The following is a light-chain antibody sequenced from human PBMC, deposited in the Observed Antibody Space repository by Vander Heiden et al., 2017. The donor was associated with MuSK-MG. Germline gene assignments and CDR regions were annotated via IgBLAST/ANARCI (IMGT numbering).Light chain of an antibody. CDR1: SSNIGAEYE. J-gene: IGLJ2*01. V-gene: IGLV1-40*01. CDR2: ANK. Sequence: QSVLTHPPSVSGAPGQTVTTPCTGSSSNIGAEYEVHWYQQLPGTAPKLRSFANKIRASGVPDRFSASKSGTSASLAVTGVQSEDEGDYYCQSYDSSLNGWVFGGGTKLTVL. CDR3: QSYDSSLNGWV.